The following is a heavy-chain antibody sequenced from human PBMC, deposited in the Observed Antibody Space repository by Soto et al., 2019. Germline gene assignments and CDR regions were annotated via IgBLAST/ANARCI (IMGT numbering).Heavy chain of an antibody. D-gene: IGHD6-13*01. CDR2: IIPIFGTA. V-gene: IGHV1-69*06. CDR1: GGTFSSYA. CDR3: SGGNSYSRSAGREFPYYFFYRMDV. J-gene: IGHJ6*02. Sequence: QVQLVQSGAEVKKPGSSVKVSCKASGGTFSSYAISWVRQAPGQGLEWMGGIIPIFGTANYAQKFQGRVTITADKSTSTGYNELSSLRTGDPGVDLCSGGNSYSRSAGREFPYYFFYRMDVWGQGTTVTVSS.